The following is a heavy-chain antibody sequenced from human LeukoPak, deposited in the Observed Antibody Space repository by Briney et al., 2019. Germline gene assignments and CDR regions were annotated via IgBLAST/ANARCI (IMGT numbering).Heavy chain of an antibody. D-gene: IGHD2-8*01. CDR2: MNPNSANA. CDR1: GYTFTSYD. CDR3: ARSYLVFNWFDP. Sequence: ASVKVSCKASGYTFTSYDIHWVRQATGQGLEWMGWMNPNSANAGYAQKFQGRVTITRDICISTAYMELNSLTSDDTAVYYCARSYLVFNWFDPWGQGTLVTVSS. V-gene: IGHV1-8*01. J-gene: IGHJ5*02.